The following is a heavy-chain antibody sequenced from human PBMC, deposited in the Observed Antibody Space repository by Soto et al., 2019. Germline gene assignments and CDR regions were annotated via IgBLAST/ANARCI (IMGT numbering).Heavy chain of an antibody. CDR2: ISAYKGNT. J-gene: IGHJ4*02. CDR3: ARIRHSNSCSDC. D-gene: IGHD6-6*01. CDR1: GYPFGSYG. V-gene: IGHV1-18*01. Sequence: ASVKVSCKASGYPFGSYGISWVRQAPGQGLEWMGWISAYKGNTKYAQKVQGRVTLTTDTSTSTAYLELRSLKSDDTAVYYCARIRHSNSCSDCWGQGTLVTVSS.